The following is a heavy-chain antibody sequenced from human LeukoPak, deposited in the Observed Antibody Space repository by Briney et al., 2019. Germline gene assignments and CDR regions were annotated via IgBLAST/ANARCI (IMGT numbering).Heavy chain of an antibody. CDR2: ISSSGSTI. Sequence: PGGSLRLSCAASGFTFSDYYMSWIRQAPGKGLEWVSYISSSGSTIYYADSVKGRFTISRDNAKNSLYLQMNSLRAEDTAVYYCARGLWFGEFTNPYSDYWGQGTLVTVSS. D-gene: IGHD3-10*01. J-gene: IGHJ4*02. CDR1: GFTFSDYY. CDR3: ARGLWFGEFTNPYSDY. V-gene: IGHV3-11*01.